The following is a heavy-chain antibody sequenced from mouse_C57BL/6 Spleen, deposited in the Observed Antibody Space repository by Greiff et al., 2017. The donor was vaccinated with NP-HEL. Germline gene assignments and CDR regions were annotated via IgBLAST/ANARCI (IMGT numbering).Heavy chain of an antibody. CDR2: INPNNGGT. Sequence: VQLQQSGPELVKPGASVKIPCKASGYTFTDSNMDWVKQSPGKSLEWIGDINPNNGGTIYNQKFKGKATLTVDKSSSTAYMELRSLTSEDTAVYYCARGDYYGSSYPYYFDYWGQGTTLTVSS. V-gene: IGHV1-18*01. J-gene: IGHJ2*01. D-gene: IGHD1-1*01. CDR1: GYTFTDSN. CDR3: ARGDYYGSSYPYYFDY.